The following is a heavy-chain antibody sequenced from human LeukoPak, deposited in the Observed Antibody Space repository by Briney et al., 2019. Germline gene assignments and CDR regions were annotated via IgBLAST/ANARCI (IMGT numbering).Heavy chain of an antibody. CDR1: GFTFSNAW. Sequence: PGGSLRLSCAASGFTFSNAWMTWVRQAQGRGLEWVGRVKRKIDGETTDYAAAVKGRFAISRDDSKNTVYLQMNSLKTEDTALYYCTTDSAAYWGQGTLVTVSS. V-gene: IGHV3-15*01. J-gene: IGHJ4*02. CDR2: VKRKIDGETT. CDR3: TTDSAAY.